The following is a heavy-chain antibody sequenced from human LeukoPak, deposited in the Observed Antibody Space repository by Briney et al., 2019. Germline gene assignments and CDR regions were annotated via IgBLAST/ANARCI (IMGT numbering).Heavy chain of an antibody. Sequence: GGSLRLSCAASGFTFSSYWMDWVRQAPGKGLEWVAIIKSDGSDKYYVDSVKGRFTISRDNAKNSLYLQMNSLRAEDTAVYYCARIYGGNSDFDYWGQGTLVTVSS. D-gene: IGHD4-23*01. CDR2: IKSDGSDK. V-gene: IGHV3-7*02. CDR1: GFTFSSYW. CDR3: ARIYGGNSDFDY. J-gene: IGHJ4*02.